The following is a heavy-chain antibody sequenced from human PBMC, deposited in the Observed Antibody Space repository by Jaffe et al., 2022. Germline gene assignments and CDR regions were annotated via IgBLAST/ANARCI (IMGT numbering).Heavy chain of an antibody. CDR2: IYHSGST. Sequence: QVQLQESGPGLVKPSETLSLTCAVSGYSISSGYYWGWIRQPPGKGLEWIGSIYHSGSTYYNPSLKSRVTISVDTSKNQFSLKLSSVTAADTAVYYCARDRAGAGYYDSSGYYYRPRLSTYFDIWGQGTMVTVSS. V-gene: IGHV4-38-2*02. CDR3: ARDRAGAGYYDSSGYYYRPRLSTYFDI. CDR1: GYSISSGYY. D-gene: IGHD3-22*01. J-gene: IGHJ3*02.